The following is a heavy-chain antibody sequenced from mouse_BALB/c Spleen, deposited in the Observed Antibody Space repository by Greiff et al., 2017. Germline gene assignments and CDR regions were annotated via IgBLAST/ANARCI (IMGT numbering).Heavy chain of an antibody. CDR2: IHYSGST. Sequence: EVQRVESGPDLVKPSQSLSLTCTVTGYSITSGYSWPWIRQFPGNKLEWMGYIHYSGSTNYNPSLKSRISITRDTSKNQFFLQLNSVTTEDTATYYCARSKSWGQGTSVTVSS. CDR1: GYSITSGYS. V-gene: IGHV3-1*02. J-gene: IGHJ4*01. D-gene: IGHD1-3*01. CDR3: ARSKS.